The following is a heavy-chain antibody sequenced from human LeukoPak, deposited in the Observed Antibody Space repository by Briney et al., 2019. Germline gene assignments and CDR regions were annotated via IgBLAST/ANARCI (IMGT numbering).Heavy chain of an antibody. CDR2: INPSGGTT. CDR1: GYTFSNYY. D-gene: IGHD5-18*01. CDR3: WSSYGDTSMVVYYFYQYGMDV. V-gene: IGHV1-46*01. J-gene: IGHJ6*02. Sequence: ASVKVSCKSSGYTFSNYYMHWVRQAPGPGLEWMGIINPSGGTTSYAQRFQGRVSMTRDTSTSKVYMELNSLRSEYTAVYYFWSSYGDTSMVVYYFYQYGMDVWGQGTTVTVSS.